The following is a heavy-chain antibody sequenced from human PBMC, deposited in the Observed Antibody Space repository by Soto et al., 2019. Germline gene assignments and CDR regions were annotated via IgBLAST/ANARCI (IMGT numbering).Heavy chain of an antibody. CDR2: IRNKDNSYTT. CDR3: ARSGRDSSTWAYDAFDI. CDR1: GFTFSDHY. V-gene: IGHV3-72*01. J-gene: IGHJ3*02. Sequence: EVQLVESGGGLVKPGGSLRLFCVVSGFTFSDHYMDWVRQAPGKGLEWVGRIRNKDNSYTTEYAASVKGRFTISRNDLKKSLYLQMNRLKTEDTAVYYCARSGRDSSTWAYDAFDICGQGTLVTVSS. D-gene: IGHD6-13*01.